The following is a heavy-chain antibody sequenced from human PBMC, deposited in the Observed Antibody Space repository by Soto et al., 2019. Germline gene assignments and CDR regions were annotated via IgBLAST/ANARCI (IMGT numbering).Heavy chain of an antibody. D-gene: IGHD3-9*01. J-gene: IGHJ4*02. CDR2: IKSKTDGGTA. CDR1: GFNLSHPW. Sequence: PVGSLRLSCAASGFNLSHPWMTWVRQAAGKGLQWVGRIKSKTDGGTADYAAPVKGRFTISRDDSKNTVYLQMNSLKTEDTAVYYCTTGIYYDILTGYHEVAYWGQGTLVTVSS. CDR3: TTGIYYDILTGYHEVAY. V-gene: IGHV3-15*01.